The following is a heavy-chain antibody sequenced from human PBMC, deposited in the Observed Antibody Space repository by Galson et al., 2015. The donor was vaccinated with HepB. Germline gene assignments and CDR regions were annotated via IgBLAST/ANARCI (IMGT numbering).Heavy chain of an antibody. J-gene: IGHJ6*02. D-gene: IGHD2-21*02. Sequence: SLRLSCAASGFTFSSYWMSWVRQAPGKGLEWVAHIRHDGSEKYYVDSVKGRLTISRDNAMNTVYLHINSLRADDTAVYYCARDRKHIVVVTGKRGLDVWGQGTTVIVTS. CDR3: ARDRKHIVVVTGKRGLDV. CDR2: IRHDGSEK. CDR1: GFTFSSYW. V-gene: IGHV3-7*03.